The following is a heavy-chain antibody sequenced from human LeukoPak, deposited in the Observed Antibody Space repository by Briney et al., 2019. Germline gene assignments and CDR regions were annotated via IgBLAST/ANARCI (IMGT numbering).Heavy chain of an antibody. V-gene: IGHV1-18*04. CDR1: GYTFTDYY. CDR2: ISAYNGNT. J-gene: IGHJ5*02. Sequence: ASVKVSCTASGYTFTDYYMHWVRQAPGQGLEWMGWISAYNGNTNYAQKLQGRVTMTTDTSTSTAYMELRSLRSDDTAVYYCARDARGFDPWGQGTLVTVSS. CDR3: ARDARGFDP.